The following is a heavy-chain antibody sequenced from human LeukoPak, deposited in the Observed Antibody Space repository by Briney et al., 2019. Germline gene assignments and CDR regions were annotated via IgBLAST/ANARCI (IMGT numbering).Heavy chain of an antibody. CDR2: IYYSGST. CDR3: ARHEVVAATSSYWYFDL. Sequence: SETLSLTRTVSGGSISSSSYYWGWIRQPPGKGLEWIGSIYYSGSTYYNPSLKSRVTISVDTSKNQFSLKLSSVTAADTAVYYCARHEVVAATSSYWYFDLWGRGTLVTVSS. V-gene: IGHV4-39*01. D-gene: IGHD2-15*01. CDR1: GGSISSSSYY. J-gene: IGHJ2*01.